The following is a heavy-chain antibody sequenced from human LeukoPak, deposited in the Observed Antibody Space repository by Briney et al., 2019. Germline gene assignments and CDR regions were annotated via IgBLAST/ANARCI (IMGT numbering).Heavy chain of an antibody. V-gene: IGHV3-74*03. J-gene: IGHJ6*02. CDR1: GLTFSREW. CDR2: INGDGRST. Sequence: GGSLRLSCAASGLTFSREWMHWVRQAPGKGLVWVSRINGDGRSTTYADSVKGRFTISRDNAKNTLYLQMNSLRAEDTAVYYCAGFSHKGVWGQGTTVTVSS. CDR3: AGFSHKGV.